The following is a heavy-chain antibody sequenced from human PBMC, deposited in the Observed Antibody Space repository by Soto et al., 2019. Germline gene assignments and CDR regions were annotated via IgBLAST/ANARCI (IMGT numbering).Heavy chain of an antibody. Sequence: EVRLVESGGGLVQPGGSLRLSCTTSGFTFSNFWMNWVRQAPGKGLEWVANIRQDGSEKNYVDSVKGRFTISRDNAKNSVYLQMNSLRGEDTAVYYCVRDRAMDDYWGQGTLVTVSP. CDR2: IRQDGSEK. V-gene: IGHV3-7*03. CDR3: VRDRAMDDY. D-gene: IGHD5-18*01. J-gene: IGHJ4*02. CDR1: GFTFSNFW.